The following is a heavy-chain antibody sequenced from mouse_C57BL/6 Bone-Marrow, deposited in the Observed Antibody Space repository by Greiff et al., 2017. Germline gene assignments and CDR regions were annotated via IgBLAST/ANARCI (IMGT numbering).Heavy chain of an antibody. CDR3: FTTVVARGGYYAMDY. V-gene: IGHV1-64*01. CDR2: FHPISGST. Sequence: QVQLQQPGAELVKPGASVKLSCKASGYTFTSYWMHWVKQRPGQGLEWIGMFHPISGSTNYNEKFKSKATLTVEKSSSTAYMRLSSLTSEDSAVYYSFTTVVARGGYYAMDYWGQGTSVTVSS. J-gene: IGHJ4*01. D-gene: IGHD1-1*01. CDR1: GYTFTSYW.